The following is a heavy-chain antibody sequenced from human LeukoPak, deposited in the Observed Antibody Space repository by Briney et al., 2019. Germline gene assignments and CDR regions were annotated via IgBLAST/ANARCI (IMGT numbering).Heavy chain of an antibody. J-gene: IGHJ5*02. CDR3: ARQEYCSGGSCYTWFDP. CDR1: GYSFTTYW. CDR2: VYPGDSDT. Sequence: GESLKISCKSSGYSFTTYWIGWVRQMPGKGLEWMGIVYPGDSDTRYCPSFQGQVTISADKSINTAYLQWSSLKASDTAMYYCARQEYCSGGSCYTWFDPWGQGTLVTVSS. V-gene: IGHV5-51*01. D-gene: IGHD2-15*01.